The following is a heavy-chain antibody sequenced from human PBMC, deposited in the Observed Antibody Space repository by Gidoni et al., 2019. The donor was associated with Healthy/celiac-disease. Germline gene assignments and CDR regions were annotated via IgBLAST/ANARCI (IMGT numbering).Heavy chain of an antibody. CDR3: AKGDIDMIVSSYWYFDL. V-gene: IGHV3-23*01. Sequence: EVQLLESGGGLVQPGGSLSLYCAASGFTFSSSAMSCVRQAPGKGLEWVSAISGIVGSTYYADSVKGRFTISRDNSKNTLYLQMNSLRAEDTAVYYCAKGDIDMIVSSYWYFDLWGRGTLVTFSS. J-gene: IGHJ2*01. CDR1: GFTFSSSA. CDR2: ISGIVGST. D-gene: IGHD3-22*01.